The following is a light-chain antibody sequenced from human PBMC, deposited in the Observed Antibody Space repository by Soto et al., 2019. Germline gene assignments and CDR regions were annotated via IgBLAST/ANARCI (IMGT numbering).Light chain of an antibody. CDR3: QQSYSTPLT. CDR1: QSVSFW. Sequence: IQLTQSPSSLSASVGDRVTITCRASQSVSFWLAWYQQKPGKAPRLLIYKASHLESGVPSRFSGGGFGTDFTLTISSLQPEDFATYYCQQSYSTPLTFGGGTKVDIK. V-gene: IGKV1-5*03. J-gene: IGKJ4*01. CDR2: KAS.